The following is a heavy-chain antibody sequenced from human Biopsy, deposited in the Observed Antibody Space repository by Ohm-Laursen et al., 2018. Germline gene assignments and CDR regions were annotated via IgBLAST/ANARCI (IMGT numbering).Heavy chain of an antibody. Sequence: SETLSLTYTVSGDSIRNYYWSWIRQAAGKGLEWIGRIYPGGGIIYNPSLKSRVTMSVDTSKNHFSLNLNSVTAADTAVYYCAGIVLGPTNDAFDIWGQGTMVTVSS. V-gene: IGHV4-4*07. J-gene: IGHJ3*02. D-gene: IGHD1-26*01. CDR2: IYPGGGI. CDR3: AGIVLGPTNDAFDI. CDR1: GDSIRNYY.